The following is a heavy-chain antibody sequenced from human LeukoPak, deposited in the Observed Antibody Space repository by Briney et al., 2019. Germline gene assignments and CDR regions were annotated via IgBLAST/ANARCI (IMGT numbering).Heavy chain of an antibody. CDR1: GFTFDDYA. CDR3: AKGDFWSGAHPKYGMDV. CDR2: ISWNSGSI. D-gene: IGHD3-3*01. J-gene: IGHJ6*02. Sequence: GRSLRLSCAASGFTFDDYAMHWVRQAPGKGLEWVSGISWNSGSIGYADSVKGRFTISRDNAKNSLYLQMSSLRAEDTALYYCAKGDFWSGAHPKYGMDVWGQGTTVTVSS. V-gene: IGHV3-9*01.